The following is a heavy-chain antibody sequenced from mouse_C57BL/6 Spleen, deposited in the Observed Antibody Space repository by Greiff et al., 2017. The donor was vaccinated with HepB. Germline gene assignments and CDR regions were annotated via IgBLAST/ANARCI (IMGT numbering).Heavy chain of an antibody. CDR1: GYTFTSYW. Sequence: VQLQQSGAELVKPGASVKMSCKASGYTFTSYWITWVKQRPGQGLEWIGDIYPGSGSTNYNEKFKSKATLTVDTSSSTAYMQLSSLTSEDSAVYYCARLGYDYGTWFAYWGQGTLVTVSA. V-gene: IGHV1-55*01. J-gene: IGHJ3*01. CDR3: ARLGYDYGTWFAY. D-gene: IGHD2-4*01. CDR2: IYPGSGST.